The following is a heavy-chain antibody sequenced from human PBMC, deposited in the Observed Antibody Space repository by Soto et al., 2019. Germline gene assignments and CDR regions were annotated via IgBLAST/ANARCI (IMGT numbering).Heavy chain of an antibody. Sequence: QVLLVESRGGVVQPGRSLRLSCAASGFIFSNYDMHWVRQAPGKGLEWVAFISYDGSDKYYADSVKGRFTISRDNSKNTLFLQMNSLRVEDTAVYYCAGMITFGGVLVDWGQGTLVTVSS. CDR1: GFIFSNYD. CDR3: AGMITFGGVLVD. D-gene: IGHD3-16*02. V-gene: IGHV3-30*03. J-gene: IGHJ4*02. CDR2: ISYDGSDK.